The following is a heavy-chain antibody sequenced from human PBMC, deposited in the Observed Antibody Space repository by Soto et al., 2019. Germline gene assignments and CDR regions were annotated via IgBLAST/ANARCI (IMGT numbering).Heavy chain of an antibody. CDR2: IIPIFGTA. J-gene: IGHJ6*02. Sequence: QVQLVQSGAEVKKPGSSVKVSCKASVGTFSSYAISWVRQAPGQGLEWMGGIIPIFGTANYAQKFQGRVTITADESTSTAYMELSSLRSEDTAVYYCARGDYGGNSLYYYGMDVWGQGTTVTVSS. D-gene: IGHD4-17*01. CDR1: VGTFSSYA. CDR3: ARGDYGGNSLYYYGMDV. V-gene: IGHV1-69*01.